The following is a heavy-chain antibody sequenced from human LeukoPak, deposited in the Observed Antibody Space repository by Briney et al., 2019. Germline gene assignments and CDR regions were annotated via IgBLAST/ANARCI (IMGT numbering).Heavy chain of an antibody. CDR3: AREGHGSGSYWDY. V-gene: IGHV3-53*01. J-gene: IGHJ4*02. CDR1: GFTVSSNY. D-gene: IGHD3-10*01. Sequence: GGSLRLSCAASGFTVSSNYMSWVRQAPGKGLEWVSVIYSGGSTYYGDSVKGRFTISRDNSKNTLYLQMNSLRAEDTAVYYCAREGHGSGSYWDYWGQGTLVTVSS. CDR2: IYSGGST.